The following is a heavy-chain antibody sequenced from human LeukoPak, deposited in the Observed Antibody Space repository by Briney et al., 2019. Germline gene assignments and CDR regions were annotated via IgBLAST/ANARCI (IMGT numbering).Heavy chain of an antibody. D-gene: IGHD3-22*01. CDR2: IIPIFGTA. Sequence: SVKVSCKASGGTFISYAISWVRQAPGQGLEWMGGIIPIFGTANYAQKFQGRVTITADESTSTAYMELSSLRSEDTAVYYCASNLAGITMIVVVNYYGMDVWGQGTTVTVSS. CDR3: ASNLAGITMIVVVNYYGMDV. J-gene: IGHJ6*02. V-gene: IGHV1-69*13. CDR1: GGTFISYA.